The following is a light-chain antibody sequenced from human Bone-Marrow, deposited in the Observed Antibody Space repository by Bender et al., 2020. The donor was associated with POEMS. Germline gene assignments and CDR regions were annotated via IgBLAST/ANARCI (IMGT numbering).Light chain of an antibody. CDR2: NNS. CDR1: SSKFGSYP. Sequence: QSVLTQPPSASGTPGQRVTISCSGSSSKFGSYPVNWYQQLPGAAPKLVIFNNSQRPSGVPDRFSGSKSGNTASLAISGLLSDDEADFYCATWDDSLNGWVFGGGTKLTVL. CDR3: ATWDDSLNGWV. J-gene: IGLJ3*02. V-gene: IGLV1-44*01.